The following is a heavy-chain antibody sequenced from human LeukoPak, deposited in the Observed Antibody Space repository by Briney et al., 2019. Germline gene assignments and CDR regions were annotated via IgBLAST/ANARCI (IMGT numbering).Heavy chain of an antibody. D-gene: IGHD3-10*01. CDR1: GFMFSSFA. J-gene: IGHJ4*02. Sequence: GGSLPLSCAASGFMFSSFAMNWVRQAPGKGLEWLSGVTGGGGSTYYADSVKGRFTISRDNSRNTLYLQLNSLRAEDTALYFCAKDRPTYGSGSPIDFWGQGTLVTVSS. V-gene: IGHV3-23*01. CDR3: AKDRPTYGSGSPIDF. CDR2: VTGGGGST.